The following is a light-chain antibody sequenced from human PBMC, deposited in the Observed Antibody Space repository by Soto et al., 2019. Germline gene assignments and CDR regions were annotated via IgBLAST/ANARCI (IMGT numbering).Light chain of an antibody. V-gene: IGKV1-6*01. J-gene: IGKJ4*01. CDR3: LQDYNYPLT. CDR2: AAS. Sequence: AIQMTQSPSSLSASIGDRVTITCRASQGIKNDLGWYQQKPGKAPKLLIYAASSLQSGVPSRFSGSGSGTDFTLTISSLQPEDFAAYYCLQDYNYPLTFGGGTKVDIK. CDR1: QGIKND.